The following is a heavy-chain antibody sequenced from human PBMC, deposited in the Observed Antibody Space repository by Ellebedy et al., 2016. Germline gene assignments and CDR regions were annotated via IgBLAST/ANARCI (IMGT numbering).Heavy chain of an antibody. V-gene: IGHV4-30-4*01. CDR3: ARGGGSYYSSYFDY. CDR2: IYYTATT. J-gene: IGHJ4*02. CDR1: GYSVSSGDYY. Sequence: LRLSCYVSGYSVSSGDYYWSWIRQSPGKALEWIGYIYYTATTHYNPSLKSRVTISGDTAKNQFSLKLNSVTAADTAVYYCARGGGSYYSSYFDYWGKGSLVTVSS. D-gene: IGHD1-26*01.